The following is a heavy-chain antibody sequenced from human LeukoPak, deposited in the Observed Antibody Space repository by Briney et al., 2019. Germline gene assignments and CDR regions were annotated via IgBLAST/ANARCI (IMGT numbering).Heavy chain of an antibody. CDR2: IIPVLGVS. V-gene: IGHV1-69*04. J-gene: IGHJ3*02. CDR3: ARDHLGFWAPGGDAFDI. Sequence: GASVKVSCKASGGSFSTYVITWVRQVPGQGLEWMGRIIPVLGVSNFAQKFQDRVAITADKSTNTAHMELSRLESGDTAVYYCARDHLGFWAPGGDAFDIWGQGTMVTVSS. D-gene: IGHD3-3*01. CDR1: GGSFSTYV.